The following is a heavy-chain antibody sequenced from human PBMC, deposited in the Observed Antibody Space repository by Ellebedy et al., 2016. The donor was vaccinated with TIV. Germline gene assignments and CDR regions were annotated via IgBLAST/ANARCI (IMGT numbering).Heavy chain of an antibody. CDR3: ARGGRSSWLKFDP. Sequence: SETLSLXCTVSGGSISGYYWSWIRQPPGKGLEWIGYIFYSGSTKYNPSLESRVSMSVDTSKNQVSLKLNSVTAADTAVYYCARGGRSSWLKFDPWGQGTLVTVTS. D-gene: IGHD6-13*01. V-gene: IGHV4-59*01. J-gene: IGHJ5*02. CDR2: IFYSGST. CDR1: GGSISGYY.